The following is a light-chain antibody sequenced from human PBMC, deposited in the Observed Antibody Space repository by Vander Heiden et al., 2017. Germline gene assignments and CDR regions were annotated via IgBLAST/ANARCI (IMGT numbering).Light chain of an antibody. CDR3: HQYASSPRT. CDR2: GAS. CDR1: QSVSSIY. Sequence: IVLTQSPCTLSLSPAERATLPRRASQSVSSIYLAWYQQKPGQTPRLLIYGASSRATGIPDRFSGSGSGADFTLTISSLEPEDFAVYYCHQYASSPRTFGPGTTVDIK. J-gene: IGKJ3*01. V-gene: IGKV3-20*01.